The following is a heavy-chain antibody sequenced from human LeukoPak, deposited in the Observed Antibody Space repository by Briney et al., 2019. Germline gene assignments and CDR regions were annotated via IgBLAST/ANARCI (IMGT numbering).Heavy chain of an antibody. CDR1: GFTFSSYS. CDR2: ISSSSSYI. D-gene: IGHD6-19*01. V-gene: IGHV3-21*01. J-gene: IGHJ4*02. CDR3: EKEGGGWHPHSPFDY. Sequence: GGSLRLSCAASGFTFSSYSMNWVRQAPGKGLEWFSSISSSSSYIYYADSVKGRFTISRDNAKNSLYLQMNSLRAEDTAVYYCEKEGGGWHPHSPFDYWGQGTLVTVSS.